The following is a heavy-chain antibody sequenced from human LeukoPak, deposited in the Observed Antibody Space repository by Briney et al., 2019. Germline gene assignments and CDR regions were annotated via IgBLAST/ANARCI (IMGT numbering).Heavy chain of an antibody. CDR3: ARARGAAAALEVDY. CDR1: GFTFSSYW. J-gene: IGHJ4*02. CDR2: IKQDGSEK. Sequence: PGGSLRLSCAAYGFTFSSYWMTWVRQAPGKGLEWVANIKQDGSEKYSVDSVKGRFTISRDNAKNSLYLQMNSLRAEDTAVYYCARARGAAAALEVDYWGQGTLVTVSS. V-gene: IGHV3-7*03. D-gene: IGHD6-13*01.